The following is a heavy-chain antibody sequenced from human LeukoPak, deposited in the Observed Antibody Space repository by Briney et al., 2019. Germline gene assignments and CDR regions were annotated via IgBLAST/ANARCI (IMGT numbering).Heavy chain of an antibody. Sequence: ASVKVSCKASGGTFSSYAISWVRQAPGQGLEWMGGIIPIFGTANYAQKFQGRVTITADESTSTAYMELSSLRSDDTAVYFCARDGFIGSAGVFDIWGQGAMVTVSS. D-gene: IGHD1-26*01. CDR1: GGTFSSYA. V-gene: IGHV1-69*01. J-gene: IGHJ3*02. CDR2: IIPIFGTA. CDR3: ARDGFIGSAGVFDI.